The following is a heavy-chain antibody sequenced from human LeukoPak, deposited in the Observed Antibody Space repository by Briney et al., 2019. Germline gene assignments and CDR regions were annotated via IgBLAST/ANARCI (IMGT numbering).Heavy chain of an antibody. V-gene: IGHV1-2*02. J-gene: IGHJ6*03. Sequence: ASVKVSCNSSGYTFTGYYMHWVRQATGQGLEWIRWINPNSGGTNYAQKFQGRVTLTRDTSLSTAYMELSSLRSEDTAVYYCARGVSSGSGYCSGGSCQSMGYYYYYMDVWGKGTTVTVSS. CDR3: ARGVSSGSGYCSGGSCQSMGYYYYYMDV. CDR2: INPNSGGT. D-gene: IGHD2-15*01. CDR1: GYTFTGYY.